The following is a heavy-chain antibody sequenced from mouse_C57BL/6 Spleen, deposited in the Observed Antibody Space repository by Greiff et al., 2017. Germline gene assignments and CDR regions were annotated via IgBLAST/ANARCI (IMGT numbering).Heavy chain of an antibody. D-gene: IGHD2-10*01. Sequence: EVQLQESGPGLVKPSQSLSLTCSVTGYSITSGYYWNWIRQFPGNKLEWMGYISYDGSNNYNPSLKNRISITRDTSKNQFFLKLNSVTTEDTATYYCARDAYYGNYFDYWGQGTTLTVSS. CDR2: ISYDGSN. V-gene: IGHV3-6*01. CDR3: ARDAYYGNYFDY. J-gene: IGHJ2*01. CDR1: GYSITSGYY.